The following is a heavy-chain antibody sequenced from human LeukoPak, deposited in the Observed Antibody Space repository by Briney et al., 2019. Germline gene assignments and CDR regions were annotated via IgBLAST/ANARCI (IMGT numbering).Heavy chain of an antibody. V-gene: IGHV3-7*03. CDR2: IKKDGSEK. CDR1: GFTFSSYW. J-gene: IGHJ4*02. Sequence: TGGSLRLSCAASGFTFSSYWMSWVRQAPGKGLEWVANIKKDGSEKYYVDSVKGRFTISRDNAKNSLSLQMNSLRAEDTALYYCAKARLRYFDWLCFDYWGQGTLVTVSS. D-gene: IGHD3-9*01. CDR3: AKARLRYFDWLCFDY.